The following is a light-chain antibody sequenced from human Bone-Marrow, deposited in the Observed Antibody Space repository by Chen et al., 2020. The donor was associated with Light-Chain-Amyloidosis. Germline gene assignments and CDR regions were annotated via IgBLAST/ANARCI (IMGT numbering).Light chain of an antibody. J-gene: IGLJ2*01. V-gene: IGLV2-14*03. CDR1: SSDVGGYDY. CDR2: DVR. Sequence: QSALTQPASVSASPGQSITIYCTGSSSDVGGYDYVSWYQQHPGKAPKLLIYDVRIRPSGVSNRFSGSKSGNTASLAISGLLTGDEAAYYCSSYTSSSAPVVFGGGTKLTVL. CDR3: SSYTSSSAPVV.